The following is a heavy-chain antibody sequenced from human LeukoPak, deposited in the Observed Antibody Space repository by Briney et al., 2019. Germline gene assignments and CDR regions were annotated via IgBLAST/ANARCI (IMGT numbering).Heavy chain of an antibody. D-gene: IGHD2-15*01. J-gene: IGHJ3*02. V-gene: IGHV3-21*01. CDR3: ARDCSSSAFDI. Sequence: GGSLRLSCAASGFXFNIYTITWVRQAPGKGREWVSSIGSSSRYIYYADSVKGRFTISRDNDKNSVYLQMNSLRAEDTAVYYCARDCSSSAFDIWGQGTMVTVSS. CDR1: GFXFNIYT. CDR2: IGSSSRYI.